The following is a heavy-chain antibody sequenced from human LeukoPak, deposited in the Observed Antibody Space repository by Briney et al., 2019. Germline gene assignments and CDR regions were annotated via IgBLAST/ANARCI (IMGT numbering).Heavy chain of an antibody. CDR3: ARSAGYCSSTSCYYYLH. CDR2: ISNDGSNK. CDR1: GFTFSSYA. D-gene: IGHD2-2*01. J-gene: IGHJ1*01. Sequence: GGSLRLSCAASGFTFSSYAMHWVRQAPGKGLEWVAGISNDGSNKYYADSVKGRFSISRDNSKTTLYLQMISLKAEATDVYYCARSAGYCSSTSCYYYLHWGQSTLVPVP. V-gene: IGHV3-30*04.